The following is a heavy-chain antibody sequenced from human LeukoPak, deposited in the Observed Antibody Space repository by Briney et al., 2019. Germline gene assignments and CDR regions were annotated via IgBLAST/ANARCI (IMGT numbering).Heavy chain of an antibody. J-gene: IGHJ6*03. Sequence: SETLSLTCTVSGYSISSGYYWGWIRQPPGKGLEWIGSIYHSGSTYYNPSLKSRVTISVDTSKNQFSLKLSSVTAADTAVYYCARERRDGYNVYYYYNYMDVWGKGTTVTVSS. D-gene: IGHD5-24*01. CDR1: GYSISSGYY. CDR2: IYHSGST. CDR3: ARERRDGYNVYYYYNYMDV. V-gene: IGHV4-38-2*02.